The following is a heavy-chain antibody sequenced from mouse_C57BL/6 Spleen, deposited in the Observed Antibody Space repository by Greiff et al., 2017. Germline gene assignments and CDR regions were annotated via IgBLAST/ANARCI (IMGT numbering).Heavy chain of an antibody. D-gene: IGHD2-1*01. CDR3: TREDGNYYFDY. V-gene: IGHV5-9-1*02. Sequence: EVHLVESGEGLVKPGGSLKLSCAASGFTFSSYAMSWVRQTPEKRLEWVAYISSGGDYIYYADTVKGRFTISRDNARNTLYLQMSSLKSEDTAMYYCTREDGNYYFDYWGQGTTLTVSS. J-gene: IGHJ2*01. CDR1: GFTFSSYA. CDR2: ISSGGDYI.